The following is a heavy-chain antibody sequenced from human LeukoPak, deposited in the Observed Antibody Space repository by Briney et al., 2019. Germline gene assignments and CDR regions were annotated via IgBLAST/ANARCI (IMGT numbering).Heavy chain of an antibody. J-gene: IGHJ4*02. V-gene: IGHV3-11*04. D-gene: IGHD2-2*01. CDR2: ISSSSSTI. Sequence: GGSLRLSCAASGFTFSDYYMSWIRQAPGKGLEWVSYISSSSSTIYYADSVKGRFTISRDNAKNSLYLQMNSLRAEDTAVYYCARDLDEGIVVVPAARDDYWGQGTLVTVSS. CDR3: ARDLDEGIVVVPAARDDY. CDR1: GFTFSDYY.